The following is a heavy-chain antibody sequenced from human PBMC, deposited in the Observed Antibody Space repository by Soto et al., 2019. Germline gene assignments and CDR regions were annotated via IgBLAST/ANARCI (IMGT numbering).Heavy chain of an antibody. V-gene: IGHV3-11*01. J-gene: IGHJ6*02. CDR2: ISSSSGTI. D-gene: IGHD3-16*01. CDR3: ARVGQDYYYGMDV. CDR1: GFTFSDYY. Sequence: GGSLRLSCAASGFTFSDYYMTWIRQAPGKGLEWVSYISSSSGTIYYADSVEGRFTISRDNIENSLYLQMNSLRAEDTAVYYCARVGQDYYYGMDVWGQGTTVTVSS.